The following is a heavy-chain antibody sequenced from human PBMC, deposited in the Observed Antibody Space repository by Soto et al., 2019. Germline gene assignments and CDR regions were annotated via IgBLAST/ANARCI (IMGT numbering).Heavy chain of an antibody. CDR1: GFTFSSYG. J-gene: IGHJ6*02. CDR3: ARGAGVNYYYYFYGMDV. V-gene: IGHV3-33*01. CDR2: IWYDGSNK. Sequence: LRLSCAASGFTFSSYGMHWVRQAPGTGVEWVAVIWYDGSNKYYADSVKGRFTISRDNSKNTLYLQMNSLRAEDTAVYYCARGAGVNYYYYFYGMDVWGQGTTVTVSS. D-gene: IGHD3-10*01.